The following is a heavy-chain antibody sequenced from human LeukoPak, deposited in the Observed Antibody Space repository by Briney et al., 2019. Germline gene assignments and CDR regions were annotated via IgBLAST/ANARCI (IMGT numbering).Heavy chain of an antibody. J-gene: IGHJ4*02. V-gene: IGHV6-1*01. D-gene: IGHD3-22*01. CDR2: TYYRSKWYN. CDR1: GDSVSSNSAA. CDR3: AREPTYYYDSSGHSHYYFDY. Sequence: SQTLSLTCAISGDSVSSNSAAWNWIRQSPSRGLEWLGRTYYRSKWYNDYAVSVKSRITINPDTSKNQFSLQLNSVTPEDTAVYYCAREPTYYYDSSGHSHYYFDYWGQGTLVTVSS.